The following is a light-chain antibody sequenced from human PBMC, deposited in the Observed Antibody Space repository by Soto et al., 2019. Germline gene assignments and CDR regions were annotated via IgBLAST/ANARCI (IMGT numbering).Light chain of an antibody. CDR2: DAS. J-gene: IGKJ1*01. V-gene: IGKV3D-15*01. CDR3: QQYGRT. CDR1: QSVSSN. Sequence: EIVMTQSQATLSVSRGERATLSFSASQSVSSNLAWYQQKPGQAPSLLIYDASNRATGIPARFSGSGSGTDFTLTISSLEPEDFAVYYCQQYGRTFGQGTKVDIK.